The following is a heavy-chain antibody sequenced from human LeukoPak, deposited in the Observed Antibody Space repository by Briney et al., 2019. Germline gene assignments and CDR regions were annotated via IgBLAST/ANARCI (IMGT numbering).Heavy chain of an antibody. CDR2: IYYSGST. D-gene: IGHD2-2*01. Sequence: SETLPLTCTVSGGSISSYYWSWIRQPPGKGLEWIGYIYYSGSTNYNPSLKSRVTISVDTSKNQFSLKLSSVTAADTAVYYCARGVVPAAKIDYWGQGTLVTVSS. V-gene: IGHV4-59*01. J-gene: IGHJ4*02. CDR1: GGSISSYY. CDR3: ARGVVPAAKIDY.